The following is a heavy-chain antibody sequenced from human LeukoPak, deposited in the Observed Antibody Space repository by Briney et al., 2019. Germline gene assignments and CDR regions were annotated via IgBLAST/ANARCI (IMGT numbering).Heavy chain of an antibody. CDR3: AREGIAVAGKGAALDY. J-gene: IGHJ4*02. Sequence: SETLSLTCTVSGVSISSYYWSWIRQPPGKGLEWIGYIYYSGSTNYNPSLKSRVTISVDTSKNQFSLKLSSVTAADTAVYYCAREGIAVAGKGAALDYWGQGTLVTVSS. V-gene: IGHV4-59*01. CDR1: GVSISSYY. D-gene: IGHD6-19*01. CDR2: IYYSGST.